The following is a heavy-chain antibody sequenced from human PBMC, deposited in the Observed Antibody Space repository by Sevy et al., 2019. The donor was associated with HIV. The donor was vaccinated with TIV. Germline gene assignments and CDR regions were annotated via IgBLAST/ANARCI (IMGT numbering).Heavy chain of an antibody. Sequence: GGSLRLSCAASGFSFTNYAMSWVRQAPGKGLEWVSGISASGFSTYYADSVKGRFTISRDISNNTLYLQMNSLRAEDTAIYSCAKDLRPYYDSSGNYGMDVWGQGTTVTVSS. V-gene: IGHV3-23*01. D-gene: IGHD3-22*01. CDR2: ISASGFST. CDR3: AKDLRPYYDSSGNYGMDV. J-gene: IGHJ6*02. CDR1: GFSFTNYA.